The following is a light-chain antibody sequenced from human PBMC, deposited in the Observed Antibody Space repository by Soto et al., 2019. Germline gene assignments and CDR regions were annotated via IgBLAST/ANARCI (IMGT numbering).Light chain of an antibody. J-gene: IGKJ3*01. CDR1: HDIGYY. CDR2: DAY. Sequence: DIHMTQSPSSLSASVGDRVTITCQASHDIGYYLNWYQHKPGKAPKLLIYDAYNFETGVPSRFSRGASGPRFSFTISGLQHDDTATYYCQYSGHLRLFXPGTKLDIK. CDR3: QYSGHLRL. V-gene: IGKV1-33*01.